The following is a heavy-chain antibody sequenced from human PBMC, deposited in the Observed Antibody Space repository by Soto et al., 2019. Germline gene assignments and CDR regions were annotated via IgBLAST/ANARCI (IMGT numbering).Heavy chain of an antibody. CDR3: AKETSAYEIDY. CDR2: ISYDGNTK. V-gene: IGHV3-30-3*01. Sequence: QVQLVESGGGGVQPGRSLRLSCAASGFIFSGYAMHWVRQAPGKGLEWVAVISYDGNTKYYADSVKGRFTVYRDNSKNTLYVQMNNLSAEDTAMYYCAKETSAYEIDYWGQGTLVTVSS. CDR1: GFIFSGYA. D-gene: IGHD5-12*01. J-gene: IGHJ4*02.